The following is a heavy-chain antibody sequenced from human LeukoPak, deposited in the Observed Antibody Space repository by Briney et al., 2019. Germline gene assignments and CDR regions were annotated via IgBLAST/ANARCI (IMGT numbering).Heavy chain of an antibody. V-gene: IGHV3-15*01. CDR1: GFTFSNAW. D-gene: IGHD3-22*01. CDR2: IKSKTDGGTT. J-gene: IGHJ4*02. CDR3: TTRGYYYDSSGLGYFDY. Sequence: AGGSLRLSCAASGFTFSNAWMSWVRQAPGKGLEWVGRIKSKTDGGTTDYAAAVKGRFTISRGDSKNTLYLQMNSLKTEDTAVYYCTTRGYYYDSSGLGYFDYWGQGTLVTVSS.